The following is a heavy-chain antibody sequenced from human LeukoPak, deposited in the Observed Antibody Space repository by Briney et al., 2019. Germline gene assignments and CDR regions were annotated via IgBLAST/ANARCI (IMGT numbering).Heavy chain of an antibody. V-gene: IGHV3-23*01. Sequence: GGSLRLSCAASGFTFSDYYMSWVRQAPGKGLEWVSAISGSGGSTYYADSVKGRFTISRDNSKNTLYLQMNSLRAEDTAVYYCAKVILDTAGFYFDYWGQGTLVTVSS. J-gene: IGHJ4*02. CDR3: AKVILDTAGFYFDY. CDR2: ISGSGGST. D-gene: IGHD5-18*01. CDR1: GFTFSDYY.